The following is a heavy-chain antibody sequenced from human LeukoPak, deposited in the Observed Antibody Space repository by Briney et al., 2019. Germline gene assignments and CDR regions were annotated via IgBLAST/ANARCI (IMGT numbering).Heavy chain of an antibody. V-gene: IGHV1-2*02. CDR3: AKDESSGSDNTDY. CDR1: GYTFTSYY. J-gene: IGHJ4*02. CDR2: INPNSGDT. Sequence: ASVKVSCKASGYTFTSYYMHWVRQAPGQGLEWMGWINPNSGDTNYAQKFQGRVTMTRDTSISTAYMELSRLRSDDTAVYYCAKDESSGSDNTDYWGQGTLVTVSS. D-gene: IGHD1-26*01.